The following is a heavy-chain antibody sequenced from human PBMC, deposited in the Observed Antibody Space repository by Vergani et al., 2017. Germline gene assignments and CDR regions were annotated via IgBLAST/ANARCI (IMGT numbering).Heavy chain of an antibody. CDR3: AKDGVRFGDFNAFDI. Sequence: VQLVESGGGLVQPGGSLRLSCAASGFTVSSNYMSWVRQAPGKGLEWVAVISYDGSNKYYADSVKGRFTISRDNSKNTLYLQMNSLRAEDTAVYYCAKDGVRFGDFNAFDIWGQGTMVTVSS. CDR1: GFTVSSNY. CDR2: ISYDGSNK. D-gene: IGHD3-10*01. J-gene: IGHJ3*02. V-gene: IGHV3-30*18.